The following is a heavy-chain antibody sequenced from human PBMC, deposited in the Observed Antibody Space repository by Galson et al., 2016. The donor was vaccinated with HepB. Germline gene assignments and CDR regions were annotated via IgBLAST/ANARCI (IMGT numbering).Heavy chain of an antibody. D-gene: IGHD1-14*01. Sequence: LRLSCAASGFNFTNAWMRWVRQAPGKGLEWVARITTKSFGATIDYAAPVKGRFTISRDDSKNTSHLQMNSLKPADTAVYYCTTALAPEDYFDSWGQGILVTVSS. V-gene: IGHV3-15*01. J-gene: IGHJ4*02. CDR3: TTALAPEDYFDS. CDR2: ITTKSFGATI. CDR1: GFNFTNAW.